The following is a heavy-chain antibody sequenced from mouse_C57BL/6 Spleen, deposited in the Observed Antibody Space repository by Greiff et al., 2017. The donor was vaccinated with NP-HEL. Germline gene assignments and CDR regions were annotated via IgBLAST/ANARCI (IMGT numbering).Heavy chain of an antibody. CDR1: GFTFTDYY. D-gene: IGHD2-5*01. CDR3: ARSYSNYYFDY. J-gene: IGHJ2*01. V-gene: IGHV7-3*01. CDR2: IRNKANGYTT. Sequence: EVHLVESGGGLVQPGGSLSLSCAASGFTFTDYYMSWVRQPPGKALEWLGFIRNKANGYTTEYSASVKARFTISRDNSQSILYLQMNALRAEDSATYYCARSYSNYYFDYWGQGTTLTVSS.